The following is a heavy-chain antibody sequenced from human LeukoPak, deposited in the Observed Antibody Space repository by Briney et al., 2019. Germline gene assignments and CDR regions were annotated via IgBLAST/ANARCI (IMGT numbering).Heavy chain of an antibody. CDR1: GGSISSSSYY. V-gene: IGHV4-39*07. D-gene: IGHD1-20*01. J-gene: IGHJ4*02. CDR3: ARTSAYNWNDYYFDY. Sequence: SETLSLTCTVSGGSISSSSYYWGWIRQPPGKGLEWIGSIYYSGSTYYNPSLKSRVTISVDTSKNQFSLKLSSVTAAGTAVYYCARTSAYNWNDYYFDYWGQGTLVTVSS. CDR2: IYYSGST.